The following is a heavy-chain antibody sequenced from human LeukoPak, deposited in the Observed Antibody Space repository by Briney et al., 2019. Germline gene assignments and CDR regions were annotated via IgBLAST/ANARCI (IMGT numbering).Heavy chain of an antibody. D-gene: IGHD1-7*01. V-gene: IGHV3-33*06. CDR1: GFTFSSYG. CDR2: IWYDGSNK. J-gene: IGHJ4*02. Sequence: PGRSLRLSCGASGFTFSSYGMHWVRQAPGKGLEWVAVIWYDGSNKYYADSVKGRFTISRDNSKNTLYLQMNSLRAEDTAVYYCAKDRDWNYVIDYWGQGTLVTVSS. CDR3: AKDRDWNYVIDY.